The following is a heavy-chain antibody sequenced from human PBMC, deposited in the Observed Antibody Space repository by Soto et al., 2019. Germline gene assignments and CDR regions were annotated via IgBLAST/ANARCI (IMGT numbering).Heavy chain of an antibody. V-gene: IGHV3-30*03. D-gene: IGHD6-13*01. J-gene: IGHJ6*02. CDR1: GFTFSSYG. CDR3: ASEGIAAAGSFYYFGMDV. CDR2: ISYDGSNK. Sequence: QVQLVESGGGVVQPGRSLRLSCAASGFTFSSYGMHWVRQAPGKGLEWMAVISYDGSNKYYVDSVKGRFIISRDNSKNTLYLQMNSLRADDTAVYYCASEGIAAAGSFYYFGMDVWGQGTMVTVSS.